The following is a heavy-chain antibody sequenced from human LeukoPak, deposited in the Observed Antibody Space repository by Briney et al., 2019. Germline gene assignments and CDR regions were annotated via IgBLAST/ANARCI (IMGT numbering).Heavy chain of an antibody. D-gene: IGHD2-15*01. Sequence: SETLSLXCAVSGYSISSGYYWGWIQQPPGKGLEWIGSIYHSGSTYYNPSLKSRVTISVDTSKNQFSLKLSSVTAADTAVYYCYQVAADAFDIWGQGTMVTVSS. CDR3: YQVAADAFDI. CDR1: GYSISSGYY. V-gene: IGHV4-38-2*01. CDR2: IYHSGST. J-gene: IGHJ3*02.